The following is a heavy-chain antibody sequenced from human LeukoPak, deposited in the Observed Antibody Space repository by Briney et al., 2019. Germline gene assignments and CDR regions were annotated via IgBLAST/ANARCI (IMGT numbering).Heavy chain of an antibody. CDR2: MNPNSGNT. V-gene: IGHV1-8*01. J-gene: IGHJ4*02. D-gene: IGHD6-13*01. CDR3: ARGQRAAGMNY. CDR1: GYTFTSYD. Sequence: ASVKVSCKASGYTFTSYDINWVRQATGQGLEWMGWMNPNSGNTGYAQKFQGRVTITTDESTSTAYMELSSLRSEDTAVYYCARGQRAAGMNYWGQGTLVTVSS.